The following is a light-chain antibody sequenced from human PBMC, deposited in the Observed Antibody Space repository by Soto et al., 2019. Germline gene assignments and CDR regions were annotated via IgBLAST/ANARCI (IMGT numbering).Light chain of an antibody. V-gene: IGKV1-5*01. Sequence: DIQMTQSPSTLSASVGDRVTINFWTSQSISNWLAWYQQKPGKAPELLIYDVSNLESGVPSRFSGSGSGTEFTFTISSLQPDDFASYYCQQYNTYMLTFGGGTKVDIK. J-gene: IGKJ4*01. CDR2: DVS. CDR1: QSISNW. CDR3: QQYNTYMLT.